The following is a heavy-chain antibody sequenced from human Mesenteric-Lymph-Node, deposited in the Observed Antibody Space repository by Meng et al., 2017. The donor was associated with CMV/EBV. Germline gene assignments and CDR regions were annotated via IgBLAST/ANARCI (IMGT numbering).Heavy chain of an antibody. V-gene: IGHV4-59*01. CDR2: ISYTGNT. Sequence: SETLSLTCTVSGGSINNYYWSWIRQPPGKGLEWIGYISYTGNTNYNPSLKSRVTISVDRSKNQFSLKLNSVTAAGTAIYYCARVRSSSTWDYYYYGMDVWGQGTTVTVSS. CDR3: ARVRSSSTWDYYYYGMDV. CDR1: GGSINNYY. D-gene: IGHD2-2*01. J-gene: IGHJ6*02.